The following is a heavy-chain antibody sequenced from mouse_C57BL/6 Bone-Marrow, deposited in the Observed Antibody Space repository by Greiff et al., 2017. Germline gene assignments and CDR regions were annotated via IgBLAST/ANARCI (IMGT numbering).Heavy chain of an antibody. CDR2: IDPSDSYT. CDR1: GYTFTSYW. D-gene: IGHD3-2*02. V-gene: IGHV1-59*01. Sequence: QVQLQQPGAELVRPGTSVKLSCKASGYTFTSYWMHWVKQRPGQGLEWIGVIDPSDSYTNYNQKFKGKATLTVDTSSSTAYMQLSSLTSEDSAVYYCARDALDSSGYEFAYWGQGTLVTVSA. J-gene: IGHJ3*01. CDR3: ARDALDSSGYEFAY.